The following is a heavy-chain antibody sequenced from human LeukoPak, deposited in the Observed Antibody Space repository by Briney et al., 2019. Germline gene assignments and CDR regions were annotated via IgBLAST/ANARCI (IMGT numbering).Heavy chain of an antibody. V-gene: IGHV4-39*01. CDR1: GGSICSSSNY. Sequence: SETLSLTCTVSGGSICSSSNYWGWIRQPPEKGLEWIGSMYYSGNTYYNPSLKSRVTISVDTSKNQFSLKLSSVTATDTAVYYSARRALWWYFDLWGRGTLVTVSS. D-gene: IGHD5-18*01. CDR2: MYYSGNT. J-gene: IGHJ2*01. CDR3: ARRALWWYFDL.